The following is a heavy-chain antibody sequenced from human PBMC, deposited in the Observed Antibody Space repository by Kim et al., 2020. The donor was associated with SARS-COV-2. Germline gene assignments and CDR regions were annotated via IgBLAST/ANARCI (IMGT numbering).Heavy chain of an antibody. D-gene: IGHD3-3*01. CDR2: TYYRSKWYN. CDR1: GDSVSSNSAA. CDR3: ARDGWIFGVVITPYGMDV. J-gene: IGHJ6*02. Sequence: SQTLSLTCAISGDSVSSNSAAWNWIRQSPSRGFEWLGRTYYRSKWYNDYAVSVKSRITINPDTSKNQFSLQLNSVTPEDTAVYYCARDGWIFGVVITPYGMDVWGQGTTVTVSS. V-gene: IGHV6-1*01.